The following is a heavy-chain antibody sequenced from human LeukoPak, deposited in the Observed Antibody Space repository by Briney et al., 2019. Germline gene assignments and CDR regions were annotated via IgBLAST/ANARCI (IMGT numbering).Heavy chain of an antibody. J-gene: IGHJ4*02. D-gene: IGHD3-10*01. Sequence: PGGSLRLSCAASGFTFSSYSMNWVRQAPGKGLEWVSYISSSGSTRYYADSVKGRFTISRDNAKNSLYLQINSLRADDTALYYCARDSGITLLRGVIDYWGQGTLVTVSS. CDR3: ARDSGITLLRGVIDY. CDR2: ISSSGSTR. V-gene: IGHV3-48*04. CDR1: GFTFSSYS.